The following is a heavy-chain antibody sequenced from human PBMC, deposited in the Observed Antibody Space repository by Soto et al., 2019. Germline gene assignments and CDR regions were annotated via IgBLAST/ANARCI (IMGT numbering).Heavy chain of an antibody. V-gene: IGHV4-59*06. CDR2: IYYSGST. CDR1: GGYLSRYS. D-gene: IGHD1-26*01. CDR3: ARRQRPVGTPH. Sequence: PETLSLTYTVSGGYLSRYSWSRIRQLPGKGLEWIGYIYYSGSTYYNPSLKSRVSISVDTSKNQFSLKLSSVTDPDTAVYYFARRQRPVGTPHWCQRTLVSLFS. J-gene: IGHJ4*02.